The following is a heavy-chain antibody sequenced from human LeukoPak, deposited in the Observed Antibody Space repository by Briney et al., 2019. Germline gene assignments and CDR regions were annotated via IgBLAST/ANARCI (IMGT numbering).Heavy chain of an antibody. CDR3: ARADYYYDSSGYYYYFDY. CDR2: INHRGST. J-gene: IGHJ4*02. CDR1: GGSFSGYY. D-gene: IGHD3-22*01. V-gene: IGHV4-34*01. Sequence: SETLSLTCAVYGGSFSGYYWSWIRQPPGKGLEWIGEINHRGSTNYNPSLKSRVTISVDTSKNQFSLKLSSVTAADTAVYYCARADYYYDSSGYYYYFDYWGQGTLVTVSS.